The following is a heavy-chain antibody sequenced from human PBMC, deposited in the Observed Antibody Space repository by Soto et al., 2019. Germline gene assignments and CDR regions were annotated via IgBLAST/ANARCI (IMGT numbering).Heavy chain of an antibody. CDR3: ARDLVVVVPGGFYYYYGMDV. J-gene: IGHJ6*02. CDR2: IYYSGST. V-gene: IGHV4-59*01. Sequence: SETLSLTCTVSGGSISSYYWSWIRQPPGKGLEWIGYIYYSGSTNYNPSLKSRVTISVDTSKNQFSLKLSSVTAADTAVYYCARDLVVVVPGGFYYYYGMDVWGQGTTVTV. CDR1: GGSISSYY. D-gene: IGHD2-2*01.